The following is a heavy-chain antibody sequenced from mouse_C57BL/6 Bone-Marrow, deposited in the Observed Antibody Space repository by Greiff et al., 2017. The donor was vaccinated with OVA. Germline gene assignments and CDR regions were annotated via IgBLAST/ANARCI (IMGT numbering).Heavy chain of an antibody. J-gene: IGHJ2*01. CDR1: GYTFTSYG. CDR3: AREFPDYEDY. V-gene: IGHV1-81*01. CDR2: IYPRSGNT. Sequence: VNVVESGAELARPGASVKLSCKASGYTFTSYGISWVKQRTGQGLEWIGEIYPRSGNTYYNEKFKGKATLTADKSSSTAYMELRSLTSEDSAVYFCAREFPDYEDYWGQGTTLTVSS. D-gene: IGHD2-4*01.